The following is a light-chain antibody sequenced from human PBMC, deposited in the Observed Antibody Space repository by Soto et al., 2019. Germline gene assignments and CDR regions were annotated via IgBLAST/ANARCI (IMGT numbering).Light chain of an antibody. CDR3: QQYNNWPRT. V-gene: IGKV3-15*01. CDR2: GAT. CDR1: QSFSIL. J-gene: IGKJ1*01. Sequence: EIVMTQSPATLSVSPGERATLSCRASQSFSILLAWYQQKPGQAPRLLIHGATTRATGIPARFSGSGSGTEFTLTISSLQSEDFAVYYCQQYNNWPRTFGQGTKV.